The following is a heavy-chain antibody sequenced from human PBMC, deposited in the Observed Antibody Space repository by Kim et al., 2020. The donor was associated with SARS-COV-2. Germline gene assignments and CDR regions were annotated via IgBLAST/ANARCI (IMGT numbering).Heavy chain of an antibody. D-gene: IGHD3-16*01. J-gene: IGHJ4*02. CDR3: ASEFRGSESYPKRGEY. CDR1: GFIFSSYS. V-gene: IGHV3-48*02. CDR2: ISSTSSTI. Sequence: GGSLRLSCAASGFIFSSYSMNWVRQVPGKGLECISYISSTSSTIYYADSVNGRFTISRENAKKRLYLQMDSLRDEDPAVYYCASEFRGSESYPKRGEYWGQRTPVTLPS.